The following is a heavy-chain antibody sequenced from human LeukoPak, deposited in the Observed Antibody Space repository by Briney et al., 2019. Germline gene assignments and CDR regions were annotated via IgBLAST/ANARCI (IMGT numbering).Heavy chain of an antibody. J-gene: IGHJ6*03. V-gene: IGHV4-59*01. CDR2: IYYSGST. Sequence: SETLSLTCTVSGGSISSYYWSWIRQPPGKGLEWIGYIYYSGSTNYNPSLKSRVTISVDTSKNQFSLKLSSVTAADTAVYYCARGRPYSSSSGYYYYMDVWGKGTTVTVSS. D-gene: IGHD6-6*01. CDR1: GGSISSYY. CDR3: ARGRPYSSSSGYYYYMDV.